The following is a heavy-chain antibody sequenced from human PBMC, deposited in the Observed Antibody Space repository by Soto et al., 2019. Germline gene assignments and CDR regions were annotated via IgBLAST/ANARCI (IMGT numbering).Heavy chain of an antibody. J-gene: IGHJ4*02. CDR1: GFSFSSNAVG. D-gene: IGHD6-13*01. V-gene: IGHV2-5*01. CDR2: IYWNHDK. Sequence: QITLKESGPALVKPTQTLTLTCTFSGFSFSSNAVGVGWIHQPPGKALEWLALIYWNHDKRYSPSLKSRLTISKDTSKNQVVLTMTNMDPVDTGTYYCAHHIAASVPFDYWGQGTQVTVSS. CDR3: AHHIAASVPFDY.